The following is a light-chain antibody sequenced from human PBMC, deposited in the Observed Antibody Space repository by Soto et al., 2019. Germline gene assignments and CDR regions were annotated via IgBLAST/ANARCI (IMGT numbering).Light chain of an antibody. V-gene: IGLV1-51*01. CDR2: DDD. CDR3: SSFAGSDTFWV. J-gene: IGLJ3*02. CDR1: SSNIGGNS. Sequence: QSVMTQPPSVSAAPGQKVTISCSGSSSNIGGNSVSWYQQLPGTAPKLLIYDDDKRPSGIPDRFSGSKSGNTASLTVSGLQADDEAFYYCSSFAGSDTFWVFGGGTKLTVL.